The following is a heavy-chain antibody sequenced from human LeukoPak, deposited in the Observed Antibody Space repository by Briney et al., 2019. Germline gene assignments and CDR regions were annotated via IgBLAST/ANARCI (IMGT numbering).Heavy chain of an antibody. Sequence: PGGSLRLSCAASGFTVSSNYMSWVRQAPGKGLEWVSVIYSGGSTYYADSVKGRSTISRDNSKNTLYLQMNSLRAEDAAVYYCAREGSAAAGTPSAFDIWGQGTMVTVSS. D-gene: IGHD6-13*01. CDR2: IYSGGST. CDR3: AREGSAAAGTPSAFDI. CDR1: GFTVSSNY. V-gene: IGHV3-53*01. J-gene: IGHJ3*02.